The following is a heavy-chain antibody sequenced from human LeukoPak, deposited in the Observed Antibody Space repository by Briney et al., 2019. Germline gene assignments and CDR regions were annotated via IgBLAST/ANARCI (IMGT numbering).Heavy chain of an antibody. J-gene: IGHJ4*02. D-gene: IGHD2-15*01. Sequence: GGPLRLSCAASGFTFSSYEMNWVRHAPGKGLEWVSYISSSGSSIHYADSVKGRFTISRDNAKNSLYLQMNSLRAEDTAVYHCARQISRYCSGGSCYSGWEFYFDYWGQGTPVTVSS. V-gene: IGHV3-48*03. CDR1: GFTFSSYE. CDR2: ISSSGSSI. CDR3: ARQISRYCSGGSCYSGWEFYFDY.